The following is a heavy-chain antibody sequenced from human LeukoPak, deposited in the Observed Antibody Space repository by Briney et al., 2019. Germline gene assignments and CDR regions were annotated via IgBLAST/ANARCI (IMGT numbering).Heavy chain of an antibody. CDR1: AYTFTGYY. D-gene: IGHD3-22*01. CDR3: ARWVASPSRGWFDP. V-gene: IGHV1-2*02. J-gene: IGHJ5*02. CDR2: MNPKNGDT. Sequence: GASVKVSCTASAYTFTGYYVHWVRQAPGQGLEWMGWMNPKNGDTNYAQKFQGRVTMTRDTSISTAYMELNSLRFDDTAVYYCARWVASPSRGWFDPWGQGTLVTVSS.